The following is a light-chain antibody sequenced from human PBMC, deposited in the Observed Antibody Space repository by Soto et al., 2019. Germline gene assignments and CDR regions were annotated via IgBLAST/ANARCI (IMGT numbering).Light chain of an antibody. J-gene: IGKJ2*01. CDR1: ESISVN. CDR2: GAT. CDR3: QQYNIWPST. V-gene: IGKV3-15*01. Sequence: EIVMTQSPGTLSVSPGEGATLSCRASESISVNLAWYRQKPGQAPKLLIFGATSRATGVPARFSGSGSVTDFSLTISSPQSEDFAVYYCQQYNIWPSTFGQGTKLEIK.